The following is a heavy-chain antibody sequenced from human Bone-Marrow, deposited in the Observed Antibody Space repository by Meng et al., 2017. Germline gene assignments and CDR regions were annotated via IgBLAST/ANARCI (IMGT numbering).Heavy chain of an antibody. Sequence: SVKVSCKASGGTFSSYTISWVRQAPGQGLEWMGRIIPILGIANYAQKFQGRVTITADKSTSTAYMELSSLRSEDTAVYYCARGRYMVRGVRNNWFDPWGQGTLVTVSS. CDR3: ARGRYMVRGVRNNWFDP. D-gene: IGHD3-10*01. J-gene: IGHJ5*02. CDR2: IIPILGIA. CDR1: GGTFSSYT. V-gene: IGHV1-69*02.